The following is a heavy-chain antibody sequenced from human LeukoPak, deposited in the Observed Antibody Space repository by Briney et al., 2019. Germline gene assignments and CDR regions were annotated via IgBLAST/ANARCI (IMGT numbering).Heavy chain of an antibody. CDR1: GFTFSSYG. V-gene: IGHV3-30*02. Sequence: GGSLRLSCAASGFTFSSYGMHWVRQAPGKGLEWVAFIWYDGSNKYYADSVKGRFTISRDYSKNTLYVQMNSLRAEDTAVYYCAKDDSRSWSAFDYWGQGTLVTVSS. CDR3: AKDDSRSWSAFDY. J-gene: IGHJ4*02. D-gene: IGHD6-13*01. CDR2: IWYDGSNK.